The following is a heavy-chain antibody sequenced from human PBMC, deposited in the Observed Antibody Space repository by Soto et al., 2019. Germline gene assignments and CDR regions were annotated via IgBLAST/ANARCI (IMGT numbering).Heavy chain of an antibody. Sequence: SETLSLTCTVSGASISSYYWNWIRQSPGKGLEWVGYIYYSGMTNYNPYLRSRLTMSVDMSKNQVPPKLSSVIAADTAVYYCARGTIFGVVTPRGFYFDYWGQGSLVTVSS. CDR2: IYYSGMT. D-gene: IGHD3-3*01. CDR3: ARGTIFGVVTPRGFYFDY. V-gene: IGHV4-59*08. CDR1: GASISSYY. J-gene: IGHJ4*02.